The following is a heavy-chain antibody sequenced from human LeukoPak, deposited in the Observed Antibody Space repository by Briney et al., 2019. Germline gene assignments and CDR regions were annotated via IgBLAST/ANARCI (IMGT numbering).Heavy chain of an antibody. CDR2: IWYDGSNK. J-gene: IGHJ4*02. Sequence: GGSLRLSCAASGYIFSDYGMHWVRQAPGKGLEWVAVIWYDGSNKYYADSVKGRFTISRDDSKNTLYLQMNSLRAEDTAVYYCARVLSPAYGDQVDYWGQGTLVTVYS. CDR3: ARVLSPAYGDQVDY. V-gene: IGHV3-33*01. CDR1: GYIFSDYG. D-gene: IGHD4-17*01.